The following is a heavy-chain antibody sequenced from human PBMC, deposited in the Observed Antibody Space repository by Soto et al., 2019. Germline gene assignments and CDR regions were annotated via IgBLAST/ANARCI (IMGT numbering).Heavy chain of an antibody. CDR3: ARDRKLELRPFDP. CDR2: INAGNGNT. CDR1: GYTFTIYA. J-gene: IGHJ5*02. D-gene: IGHD1-7*01. Sequence: ASVKVSCKASGYTFTIYAMHCVLQSPLQRLEWMGCINAGNGNTKYSQKFQGRVTITRDTSAGTAYMELSSLRSEDTAVYYCARDRKLELRPFDPWGQGTLVTVSS. V-gene: IGHV1-3*01.